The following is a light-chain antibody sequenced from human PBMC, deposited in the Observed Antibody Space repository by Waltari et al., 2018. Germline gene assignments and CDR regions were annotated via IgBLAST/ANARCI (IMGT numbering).Light chain of an antibody. CDR1: QSVGTY. Sequence: EMVLTQSPATLSSSPGEGATPPCRASQSVGTYLAWYQQRPGQSPRLLIYDASYRATGIPARFSGSGSETDFTLTISSLQPEDFAVYYCQQRRNWPLTFGGGTRVQI. V-gene: IGKV3-11*01. CDR2: DAS. J-gene: IGKJ4*01. CDR3: QQRRNWPLT.